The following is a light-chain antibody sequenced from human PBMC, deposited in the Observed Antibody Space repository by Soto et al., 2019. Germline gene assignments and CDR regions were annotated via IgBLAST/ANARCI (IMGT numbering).Light chain of an antibody. J-gene: IGKJ1*01. V-gene: IGKV1-39*01. CDR1: QSILNY. CDR3: QQTYSFPRT. CDR2: IAS. Sequence: DIQMAQSPSSLSASVGDRLTITCRASQSILNYLNWYQQKPGRAPKVLIYIASSLQSGVPSRFSGSGSGTDFTLTISSLQPEDFATYYCQQTYSFPRTFGQGTRVEIK.